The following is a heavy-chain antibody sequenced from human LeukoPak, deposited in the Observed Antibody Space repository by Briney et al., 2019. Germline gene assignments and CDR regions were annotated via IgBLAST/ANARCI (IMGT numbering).Heavy chain of an antibody. Sequence: PSETLSLTCAVSGGSINSGGYSWSWIRQPPGKGLEWIGYIHHSGSTYYNPSLKSRVTISVDRSKNQLSLKLSSVTAADTAVYYCARSPYYYDSSGSAEYFQHWGQGTLVTVSS. CDR1: GGSINSGGYS. V-gene: IGHV4-30-2*01. CDR2: IHHSGST. CDR3: ARSPYYYDSSGSAEYFQH. D-gene: IGHD3-22*01. J-gene: IGHJ1*01.